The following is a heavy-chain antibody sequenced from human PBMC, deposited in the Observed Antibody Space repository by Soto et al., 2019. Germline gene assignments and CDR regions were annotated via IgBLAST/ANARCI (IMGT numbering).Heavy chain of an antibody. V-gene: IGHV3-49*03. CDR1: GFTLGHYA. J-gene: IGHJ3*01. CDR2: IRSKGYGGTT. D-gene: IGHD3-22*01. Sequence: PGGSLRLSCTASGFTLGHYAMSWFRQAPGKGLEWVGFIRSKGYGGTTEYAASVKGRFTISRDDSKSIVYLQMNSLKTGDTAVYYCTRGSVTGLDSSGLYALDVWGQGTMVTVSS. CDR3: TRGSVTGLDSSGLYALDV.